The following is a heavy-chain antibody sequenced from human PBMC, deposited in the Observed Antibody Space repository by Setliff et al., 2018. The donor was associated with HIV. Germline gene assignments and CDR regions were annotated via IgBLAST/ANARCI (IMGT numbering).Heavy chain of an antibody. CDR2: ISGYNGDT. J-gene: IGHJ3*02. CDR3: ARPSNYGSGSYGAFDI. D-gene: IGHD3-10*01. V-gene: IGHV1-18*01. CDR1: GYTFTSYG. Sequence: ASVKVSCKASGYTFTSYGISWLRQAPGQGLEWMGWISGYNGDTHSTQKFQGRVTMTTDTPTNTAYMEVRSLRSDDTAVYYCARPSNYGSGSYGAFDIWGQGTMVTVAS.